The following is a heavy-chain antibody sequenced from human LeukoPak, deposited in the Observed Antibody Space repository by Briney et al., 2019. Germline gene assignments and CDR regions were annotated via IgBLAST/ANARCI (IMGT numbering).Heavy chain of an antibody. CDR2: INPNSGGT. J-gene: IGHJ4*02. V-gene: IGHV1-2*02. CDR3: ARGRPPWTYFDY. Sequence: ASVKVSCKASGYTFTGYYMHWVRQAPGQGLEWMGWINPNSGGTNYAQIFQGRVTMTRDTSMSTAYMELSRLRADGTAVYYCARGRPPWTYFDYWGQGTLVTVSS. D-gene: IGHD1-1*01. CDR1: GYTFTGYY.